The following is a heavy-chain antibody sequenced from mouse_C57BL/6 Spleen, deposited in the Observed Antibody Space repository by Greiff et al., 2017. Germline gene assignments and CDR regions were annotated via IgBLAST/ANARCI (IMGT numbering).Heavy chain of an antibody. CDR3: ARRVDYYGSSYWYFDV. D-gene: IGHD1-1*01. J-gene: IGHJ1*03. CDR2: IFPGSGST. V-gene: IGHV1-75*01. CDR1: GYTFTDYY. Sequence: QVQLQQSGPELVKPGASVKISCKASGYTFTDYYISWVKQRPGQGLEWIGWIFPGSGSTYYNEKFKGKATLTVDKSSSTAYMLLSSLTSEDSAVYFCARRVDYYGSSYWYFDVWGTGTTVTVSS.